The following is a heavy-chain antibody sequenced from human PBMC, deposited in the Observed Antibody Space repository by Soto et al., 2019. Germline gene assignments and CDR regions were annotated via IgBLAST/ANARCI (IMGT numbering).Heavy chain of an antibody. Sequence: QVHLVQSGAEVKKPGASVKVSYKVSGYSLNELSIHWVRQAPGKGLEWMGGFDPEDGEIVYAQKFQGRVTMTEDTSTDTANMDLSSLRSEDTAVYYCATGGTAGDFDNWGQGTLVTVSS. J-gene: IGHJ4*02. D-gene: IGHD3-10*01. CDR2: FDPEDGEI. CDR3: ATGGTAGDFDN. CDR1: GYSLNELS. V-gene: IGHV1-24*01.